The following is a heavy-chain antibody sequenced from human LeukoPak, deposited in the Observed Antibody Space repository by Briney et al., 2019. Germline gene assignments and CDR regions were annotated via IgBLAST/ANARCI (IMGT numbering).Heavy chain of an antibody. Sequence: SETLSLTCTVSGYSISSGYYWGWIRQPPGKGLEWIGSIYHSGSTYYNPSLKSRVTISVDTSKNQFSLKLSSVTAADTAVYYCARVGPDSSGYYRKGGFDYWGQGTLVTVSS. CDR1: GYSISSGYY. J-gene: IGHJ4*02. CDR2: IYHSGST. D-gene: IGHD3-22*01. CDR3: ARVGPDSSGYYRKGGFDY. V-gene: IGHV4-38-2*02.